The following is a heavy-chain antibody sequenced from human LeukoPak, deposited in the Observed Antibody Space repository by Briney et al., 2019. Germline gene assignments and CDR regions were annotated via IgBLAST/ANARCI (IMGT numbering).Heavy chain of an antibody. CDR1: GIIFSSYG. V-gene: IGHV3-30*02. Sequence: GGSLRLSCVASGIIFSSYGMNWVRQAPGKGLGWVAFIRYDGSNKYYTDSVKGRFTISRDNSKNTLYLQMNSLRDEDTAVYYCAKVGSGWYGVDYWGQGTLVTVSS. J-gene: IGHJ4*02. CDR3: AKVGSGWYGVDY. CDR2: IRYDGSNK. D-gene: IGHD6-19*01.